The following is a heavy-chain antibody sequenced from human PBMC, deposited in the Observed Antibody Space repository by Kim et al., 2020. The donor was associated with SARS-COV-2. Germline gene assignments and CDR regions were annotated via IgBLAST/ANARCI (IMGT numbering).Heavy chain of an antibody. CDR3: TRHQWPERVDY. CDR2: IRSKANSYAT. Sequence: GGSLRLSCAASGFTFSGSAMHWVRQASGKGLEWVGRIRSKANSYATAYAASVKGRFTISRDDSKNTAYLQMNSLKTEDTAVYYCTRHQWPERVDYWGQGTLVTVSS. V-gene: IGHV3-73*01. CDR1: GFTFSGSA. D-gene: IGHD6-19*01. J-gene: IGHJ4*02.